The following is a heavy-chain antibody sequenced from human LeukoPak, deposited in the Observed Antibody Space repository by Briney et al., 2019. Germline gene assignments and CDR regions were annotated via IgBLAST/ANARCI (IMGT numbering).Heavy chain of an antibody. Sequence: PGGSLRLSCAAPGFTFSRYAMNWVRQAPGKGLEWVSYINTDSSDIHYADSVKGRFTISRDNARNTLYLQLSSLRAEDSAVYYCARDTFHPGLIDSWGQGTLVTVSS. V-gene: IGHV3-21*05. CDR2: INTDSSDI. D-gene: IGHD2-21*01. J-gene: IGHJ4*02. CDR1: GFTFSRYA. CDR3: ARDTFHPGLIDS.